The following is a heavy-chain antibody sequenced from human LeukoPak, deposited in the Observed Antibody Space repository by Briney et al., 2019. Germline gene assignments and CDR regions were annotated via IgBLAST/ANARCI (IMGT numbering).Heavy chain of an antibody. V-gene: IGHV3-30*18. CDR2: VSYDGSNK. D-gene: IGHD3-10*01. J-gene: IGHJ4*02. CDR3: AKNYGSGSYLGDY. CDR1: GFTFSSYG. Sequence: PGGSLRLSCAASGFTFSSYGMHWVRQALGKGLEWVAVVSYDGSNKYYADSVKGRFTISRDNSKNTLYLQMNSLRAEDTAVYYCAKNYGSGSYLGDYWGQGTLVTVSS.